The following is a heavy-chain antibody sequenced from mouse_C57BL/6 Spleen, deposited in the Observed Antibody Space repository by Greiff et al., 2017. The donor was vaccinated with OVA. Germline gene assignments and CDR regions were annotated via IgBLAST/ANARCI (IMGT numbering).Heavy chain of an antibody. Sequence: VQLQQPGAELVMPGASVKLSCKASGYTFTSYWMHWVKQRPGQGLEWIGEIDPSDSYTNYNQKFKGKSTLTVDKSSSTAYMQLSSLTSEDSAVYYCARRGNYLRYFDVWGTGTTVTVSS. J-gene: IGHJ1*03. CDR2: IDPSDSYT. CDR1: GYTFTSYW. V-gene: IGHV1-69*01. D-gene: IGHD2-1*01. CDR3: ARRGNYLRYFDV.